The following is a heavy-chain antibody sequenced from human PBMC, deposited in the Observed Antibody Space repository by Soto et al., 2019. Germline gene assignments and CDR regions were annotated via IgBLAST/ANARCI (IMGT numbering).Heavy chain of an antibody. CDR1: GGSITSSSYY. D-gene: IGHD1-26*01. V-gene: IGHV4-39*01. CDR2: IYYTGST. J-gene: IGHJ4*02. CDR3: ARLTWELLPIRTYYFDY. Sequence: QLQLQESGPGLVKPSETLSLTCTVSGGSITSSSYYWGWIRQPPGKGLEWIGSIYYTGSTYYNPSLKSRVTIAVDTSKNQFSLKLSSVTAADTAVYYCARLTWELLPIRTYYFDYWGQGTLSPSPQ.